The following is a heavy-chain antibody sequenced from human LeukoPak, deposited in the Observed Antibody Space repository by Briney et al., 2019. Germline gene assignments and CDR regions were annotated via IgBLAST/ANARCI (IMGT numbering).Heavy chain of an antibody. D-gene: IGHD3-9*01. V-gene: IGHV1-18*01. CDR2: ISAYNGNT. CDR3: ARSHILTGETDY. CDR1: GYTFTSYG. J-gene: IGHJ4*02. Sequence: GASVKVSCKASGYTFTSYGTSWVRQAPGQGLEWMGWISAYNGNTDYALKLQGRVTMTTDTSTSTAYMELRSLRSDDTAVYYCARSHILTGETDYWGQGTLVTVSS.